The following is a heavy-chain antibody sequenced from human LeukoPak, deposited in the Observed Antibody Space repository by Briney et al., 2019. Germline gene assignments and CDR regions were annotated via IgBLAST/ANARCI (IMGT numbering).Heavy chain of an antibody. CDR2: IYYSGST. V-gene: IGHV4-39*07. J-gene: IGHJ4*02. D-gene: IGHD1-26*01. Sequence: PSETLSLTCTVSGGSISSSSYYWGWLRQPPGKGLEWIGSIYYSGSTYYNPSLKSRVTISVDTSKNQFSLKLSSVTAADTAVYYCARDLLYGASFEYWGQGTLVTVSS. CDR3: ARDLLYGASFEY. CDR1: GGSISSSSYY.